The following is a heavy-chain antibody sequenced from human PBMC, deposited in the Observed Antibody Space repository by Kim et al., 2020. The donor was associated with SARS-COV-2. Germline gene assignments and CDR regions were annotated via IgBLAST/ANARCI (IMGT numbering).Heavy chain of an antibody. D-gene: IGHD3-22*01. CDR3: ARHIAGDSSGPTWANWFDP. Sequence: GESLKISCKGSGYSFTSYWISWVRQMPGKGLEWMGRIDPSDSYTNYSPSFQGHVTISADKSISTAYLQWSSLKASDTAMYYCARHIAGDSSGPTWANWFDPWGQGTLVTVSS. CDR2: IDPSDSYT. CDR1: GYSFTSYW. V-gene: IGHV5-10-1*01. J-gene: IGHJ5*02.